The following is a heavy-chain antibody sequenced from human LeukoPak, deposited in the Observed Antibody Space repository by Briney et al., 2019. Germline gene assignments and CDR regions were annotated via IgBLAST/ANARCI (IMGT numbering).Heavy chain of an antibody. CDR1: GFTLSNYW. V-gene: IGHV3-7*01. CDR3: AKDIHYFQSDY. CDR2: IKRHGREK. D-gene: IGHD3-10*01. Sequence: GGSLRLSCAASGFTLSNYWMIWVCQAPGKGLEWVASIKRHGREKHYVRSVKRQFTPSRDNAKNVMELQINRLPAKDTAVYYCAKDIHYFQSDYWGQGTLVSVSS. J-gene: IGHJ4*02.